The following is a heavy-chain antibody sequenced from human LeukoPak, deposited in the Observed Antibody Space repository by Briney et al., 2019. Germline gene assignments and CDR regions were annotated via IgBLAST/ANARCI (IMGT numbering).Heavy chain of an antibody. CDR2: ISAYNGNT. D-gene: IGHD2-15*01. CDR3: ARVRYCSGGSCYYFDY. V-gene: IGHV1-18*01. CDR1: GYTFTSYG. J-gene: IGHJ4*02. Sequence: VASVKVSCKASGYTFTSYGISWVRQAPGQGLEWMGWISAYNGNTNYEQKLQGRVTMTTDTSTSTAYMELRSLRSDDTAVYYCARVRYCSGGSCYYFDYWGQGTLVTVSS.